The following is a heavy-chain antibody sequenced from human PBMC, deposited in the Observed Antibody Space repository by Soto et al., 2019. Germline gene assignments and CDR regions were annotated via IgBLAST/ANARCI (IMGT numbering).Heavy chain of an antibody. CDR1: GLTFHNYA. J-gene: IGHJ4*02. Sequence: GGSLRLSCAASGLTFHNYAMTWVRQAPGKGLEWVSTISGWGDDTFYADSVKGRFTVSRDNSMSTVSLHMSSLRAEDTAMYYCAKGGHFSPFDYWGLGTPVTV. D-gene: IGHD2-15*01. CDR3: AKGGHFSPFDY. V-gene: IGHV3-23*01. CDR2: ISGWGDDT.